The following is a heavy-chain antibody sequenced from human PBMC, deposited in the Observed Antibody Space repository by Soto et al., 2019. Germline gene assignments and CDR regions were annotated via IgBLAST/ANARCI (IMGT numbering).Heavy chain of an antibody. D-gene: IGHD3-9*01. V-gene: IGHV4-34*01. CDR2: INHSGST. J-gene: IGHJ6*02. CDR3: AREPIAHYTILTGHYKTTPEYALDV. CDR1: GGSFSGYY. Sequence: SETLSLTCAVYGGSFSGYYWTWIRQPPGTGLEWIGEINHSGSTNYNPSLKSRVTISVDTSKNQFSLKLRSVTAADTAVYYCAREPIAHYTILTGHYKTTPEYALDVWGQGTTVTVSS.